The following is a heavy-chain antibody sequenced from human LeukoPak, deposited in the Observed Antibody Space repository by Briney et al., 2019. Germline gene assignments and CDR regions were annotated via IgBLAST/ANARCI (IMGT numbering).Heavy chain of an antibody. D-gene: IGHD6-19*01. J-gene: IGHJ4*02. V-gene: IGHV4-59*08. CDR2: IYYSGST. CDR3: ARLASGYSSGWYYIDY. CDR1: GGSISSYY. Sequence: KPSETLSLTCTVSGGSISSYYWSWIRQPPGKGLEWIGYIYYSGSTNYNPSLKSRVTISVDTSKNQFSLKLSSVTAADTAVYCCARLASGYSSGWYYIDYWGQGTLVTVSS.